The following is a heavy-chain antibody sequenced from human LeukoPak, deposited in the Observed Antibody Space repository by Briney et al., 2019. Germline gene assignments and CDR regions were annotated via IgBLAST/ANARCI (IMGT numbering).Heavy chain of an antibody. Sequence: SETLSLTCTVSGGSISSSSYYWGWIRQPPGKGLEWIGSIYYSGSTYYNPSLKSRVTISVDTSKNQFSLKLSSVTAADTAVYYCARHGIAARPHAFDIWGQGTMVTVSS. CDR3: ARHGIAARPHAFDI. D-gene: IGHD6-6*01. J-gene: IGHJ3*02. CDR1: GGSISSSSYY. CDR2: IYYSGST. V-gene: IGHV4-39*01.